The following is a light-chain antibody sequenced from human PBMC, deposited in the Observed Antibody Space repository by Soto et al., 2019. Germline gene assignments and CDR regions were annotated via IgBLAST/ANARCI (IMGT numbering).Light chain of an antibody. CDR3: QHYARSHPWP. CDR2: GAS. J-gene: IGKJ1*01. Sequence: EIVLTQSPGTLSLSPGERATLSCRASQSVSSSYLAWYQQKPGQAPRLLIYGASSRATGIPDRFSGSGSGTDFAFPISKHEPENFAVYYCQHYARSHPWPFDKGTKVEIE. V-gene: IGKV3-20*01. CDR1: QSVSSSY.